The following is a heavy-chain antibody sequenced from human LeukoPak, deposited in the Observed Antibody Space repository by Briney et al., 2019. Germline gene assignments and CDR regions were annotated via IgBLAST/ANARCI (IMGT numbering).Heavy chain of an antibody. CDR3: ARGYSSSYRIDY. V-gene: IGHV3-74*01. J-gene: IGHJ4*02. D-gene: IGHD6-6*01. CDR2: INTDGSST. CDR1: GFTFSSYW. Sequence: GRSLRLSCAASGFTFSSYWMHWVRQAPGKGLVWVSRINTDGSSTTYADSVKGRFTISRDNAKNTLYLQMNSLSAEDTAVYYCARGYSSSYRIDYWGQGTLVTVSS.